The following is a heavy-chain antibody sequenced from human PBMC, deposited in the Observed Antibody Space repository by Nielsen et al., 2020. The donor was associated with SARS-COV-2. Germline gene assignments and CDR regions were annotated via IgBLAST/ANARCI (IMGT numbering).Heavy chain of an antibody. D-gene: IGHD6-13*01. CDR2: IYYSGST. J-gene: IGHJ6*02. CDR1: GGSISSSSYY. V-gene: IGHV4-39*02. Sequence: SETLPLTCTVSGGSISSSSYYWGWIRQPPGKGLEWIGSIYYSGSTYYNPSLKSRVTISVDTSKNQFSLKLSSVTAADTAVYYCARDSNGQPPLYYYGMDVWGQGTTVTVSS. CDR3: ARDSNGQPPLYYYGMDV.